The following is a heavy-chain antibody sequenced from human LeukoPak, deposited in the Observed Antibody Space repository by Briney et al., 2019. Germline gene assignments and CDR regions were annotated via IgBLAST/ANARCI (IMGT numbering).Heavy chain of an antibody. V-gene: IGHV3-21*01. J-gene: IGHJ6*02. CDR3: ARVLDIVVVVAATSGMDV. CDR2: ISSSSSYI. CDR1: GFTFSSYS. Sequence: GGSLRLSCAASGFTFSSYSMNWVRQAPGKGLEWVSSISSSSSYIYYADSVKGRFTISRDNAKNSLYLQMNSLGAEDTAVYYRARVLDIVVVVAATSGMDVWGQGTTVTVSS. D-gene: IGHD2-15*01.